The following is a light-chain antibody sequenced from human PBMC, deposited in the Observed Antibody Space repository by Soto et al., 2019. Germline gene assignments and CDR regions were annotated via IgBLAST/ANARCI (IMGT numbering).Light chain of an antibody. CDR3: QRYNSNPWT. CDR2: AAA. V-gene: IGKV1-5*01. Sequence: DIQMTQSPSTLSASVGDRVTITCRASQSVNGWLAWYQQKPGKAPKVLNYAAANLERGVPSRFSGSGTRTEFPHTNSRREADYSANYCCQRYNSNPWTFGQGTKVEVK. CDR1: QSVNGW. J-gene: IGKJ1*01.